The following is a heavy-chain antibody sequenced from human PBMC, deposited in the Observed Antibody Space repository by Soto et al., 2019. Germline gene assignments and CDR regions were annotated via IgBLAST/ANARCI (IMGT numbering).Heavy chain of an antibody. J-gene: IGHJ4*02. CDR3: ASFMVIIIAAVSDY. V-gene: IGHV3-30-3*01. CDR2: ISYDGSNK. D-gene: IGHD6-13*01. CDR1: GFTFSSYV. Sequence: QVQLVESGGGVVQPGRSLRLSCAASGFTFSSYVMHWVRQAPGKGLEWVAVISYDGSNKYYADSVKGRFTISRDNSKNTLYLQMNSLRAEDTAVYYCASFMVIIIAAVSDYWGQGTLVTVSS.